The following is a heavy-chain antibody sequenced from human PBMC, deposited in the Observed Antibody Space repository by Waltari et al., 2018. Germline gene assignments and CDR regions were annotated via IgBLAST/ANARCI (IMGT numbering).Heavy chain of an antibody. CDR1: GFTFSSYK. Sequence: EVQVVESGGGLVQPGGSLRLSCTASGFTFSSYKMNWVRQAPGKGLEWISYIDNSGNTVYYADSVKGRFTISRDNAKNSLFLLMNSLRAEDTAVYYCARPSTEYYFYYYYMDVWGKGTTVTVS. V-gene: IGHV3-48*03. J-gene: IGHJ6*03. CDR2: IDNSGNTV. CDR3: ARPSTEYYFYYYYMDV.